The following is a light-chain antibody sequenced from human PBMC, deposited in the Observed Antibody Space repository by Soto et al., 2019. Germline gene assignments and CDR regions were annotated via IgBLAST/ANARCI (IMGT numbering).Light chain of an antibody. Sequence: VMTQSPAALSVSPGSRATLSCGASQRVSNHLAWYQQKPGQAPRLLIYDASSRATGIPDRFSGSGSGTDFTLTISRLEPEDFAVYYCQEYCSSRRTFGQGTKVDIK. CDR2: DAS. CDR1: QRVSNH. J-gene: IGKJ1*01. CDR3: QEYCSSRRT. V-gene: IGKV3D-20*01.